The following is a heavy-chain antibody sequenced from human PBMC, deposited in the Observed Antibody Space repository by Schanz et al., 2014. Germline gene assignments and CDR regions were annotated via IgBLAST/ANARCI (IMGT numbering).Heavy chain of an antibody. Sequence: QVQLVESGGGVVQPGRSLRLSCAASGFTFSSYGMHWVRQAPGKGLEWVAVIWYDGNNKYYADSVKGRFTISRDNSKNILYLQMNSLRAEDTAVYYCVKDLQRELLRDDHYYGMDVWGQGTTVTVSS. CDR3: VKDLQRELLRDDHYYGMDV. D-gene: IGHD1-26*01. CDR2: IWYDGNNK. CDR1: GFTFSSYG. J-gene: IGHJ6*02. V-gene: IGHV3-33*06.